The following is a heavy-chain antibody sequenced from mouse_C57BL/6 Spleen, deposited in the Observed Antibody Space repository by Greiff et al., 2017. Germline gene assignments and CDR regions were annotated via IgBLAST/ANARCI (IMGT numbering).Heavy chain of an antibody. CDR3: ARSLYYGSSSWYFDV. J-gene: IGHJ1*03. D-gene: IGHD1-1*01. V-gene: IGHV1-82*01. Sequence: QVHVKQSGPELVKPGASVKISCKASGYAFSSSWMNWVKQRPGKGLEWIGRIYPGDGDTNYNGKFKGKATLTADKSSSTAYMQLSSLTSEDSAVYFCARSLYYGSSSWYFDVWGTGTTVTVSS. CDR2: IYPGDGDT. CDR1: GYAFSSSW.